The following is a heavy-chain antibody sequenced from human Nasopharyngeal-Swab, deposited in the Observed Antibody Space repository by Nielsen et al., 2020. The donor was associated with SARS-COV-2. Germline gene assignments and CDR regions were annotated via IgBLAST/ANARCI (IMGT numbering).Heavy chain of an antibody. CDR3: VREGPSWFEDY. D-gene: IGHD3-10*01. CDR1: GFSFSSYT. Sequence: GGSLGLSCVPSGFSFSSYTMTWFRQAPGQGLEWVASITSGSLYIYYPDSLRGRFSISRDDATNSVFLHINGLRVDDTATYYCVREGPSWFEDYWGQGTLVTVSS. CDR2: ITSGSLYI. J-gene: IGHJ4*02. V-gene: IGHV3-21*01.